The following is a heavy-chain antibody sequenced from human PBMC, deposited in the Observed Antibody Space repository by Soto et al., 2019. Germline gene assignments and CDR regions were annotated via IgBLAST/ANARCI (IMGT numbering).Heavy chain of an antibody. CDR2: ISPYDDNT. V-gene: IGHV1-18*01. CDR3: ARGGYYDSSGSRNYHYYGMDA. J-gene: IGHJ6*02. Sequence: ASVKVSCKDSGGTFSSYTLSWVRQAPGQGLEWMGWISPYDDNTNYAQNLQGRVTMTTDTSTRTAYMELRSLRSDDTAVYYCARGGYYDSSGSRNYHYYGMDAWGQGTTVTVSS. CDR1: GGTFSSYT. D-gene: IGHD3-22*01.